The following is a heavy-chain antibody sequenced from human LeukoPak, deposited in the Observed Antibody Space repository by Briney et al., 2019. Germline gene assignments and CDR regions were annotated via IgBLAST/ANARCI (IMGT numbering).Heavy chain of an antibody. CDR1: GW. Sequence: PGGSLRLSCTASGWMHFVRQGPGKGLVWVSGINLDGTGTYYADSVKGRFIISRDNAKNTVSLQMNSLSAEDTAVYYCTSVFESWGQGFLVTVSS. CDR3: TSVFES. D-gene: IGHD2-2*01. V-gene: IGHV3-74*01. CDR2: INLDGTGT. J-gene: IGHJ4*02.